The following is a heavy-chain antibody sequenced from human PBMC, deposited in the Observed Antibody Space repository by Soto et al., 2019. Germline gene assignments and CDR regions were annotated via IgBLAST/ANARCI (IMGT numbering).Heavy chain of an antibody. CDR3: ARLGYDSSEYPFDY. Sequence: PGESLKISCKGSGYSFSIFWIGWVRQMPGKGLEWRGVIYPADSDTRYSPSFESQVPISADKSFSTVYLQWRSLKASDTAMYYCARLGYDSSEYPFDYWGQGTLVTVSS. CDR1: GYSFSIFW. D-gene: IGHD3-22*01. J-gene: IGHJ4*02. CDR2: IYPADSDT. V-gene: IGHV5-51*01.